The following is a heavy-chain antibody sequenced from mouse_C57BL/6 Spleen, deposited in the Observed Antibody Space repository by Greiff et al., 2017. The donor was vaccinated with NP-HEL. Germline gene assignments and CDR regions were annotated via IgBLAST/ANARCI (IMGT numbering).Heavy chain of an antibody. CDR1: GYTFTDYY. D-gene: IGHD2-5*01. V-gene: IGHV1-84*01. J-gene: IGHJ2*01. CDR3: AREGGIVTHFDD. CDR2: IYPGSGNT. Sequence: QVQLQQSGPELVKPGASVKISCKASGYTFTDYYMNWVKQRPGQGLEWIGRIYPGSGNTKYNEKFKGKATLPVDTSSSTAYMQLSSLTSEDSAVYFCAREGGIVTHFDDWGQGTTLTVSS.